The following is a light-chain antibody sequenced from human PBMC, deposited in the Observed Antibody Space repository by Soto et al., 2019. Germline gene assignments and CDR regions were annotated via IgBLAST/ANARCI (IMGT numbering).Light chain of an antibody. CDR1: QSVSSN. V-gene: IGKV3D-15*01. Sequence: IVLIHSSGTLSFVPGERATLSCRASQSVSSNFLAWYQEKPGQAPRLLIYGASSRATDIPVRFSGSGSGTEFTLTISSLQSEDFAVYYCQQYNDWPRTFGQGTKVDIK. J-gene: IGKJ1*01. CDR2: GAS. CDR3: QQYNDWPRT.